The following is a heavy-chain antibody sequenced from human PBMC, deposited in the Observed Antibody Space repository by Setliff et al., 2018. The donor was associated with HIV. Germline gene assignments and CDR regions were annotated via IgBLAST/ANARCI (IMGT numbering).Heavy chain of an antibody. Sequence: SETLSLTCRVSGDSVNSYNYYWSWIRQHPGKGLEWIGYIYCSGSSYYNPSVRSRVIMSLDTSENHFSLKLSSVTAADTAVYYCVRNSFDYVEEEWGQGTQVTVSS. J-gene: IGHJ4*02. V-gene: IGHV4-31*03. D-gene: IGHD3-9*01. CDR1: GDSVNSYNYY. CDR2: IYCSGSS. CDR3: VRNSFDYVEEE.